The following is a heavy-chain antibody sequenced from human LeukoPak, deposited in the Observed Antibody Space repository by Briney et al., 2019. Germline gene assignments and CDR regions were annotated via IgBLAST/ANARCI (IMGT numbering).Heavy chain of an antibody. D-gene: IGHD2/OR15-2a*01. Sequence: PGGSLRLSCAASGFTFSRYSMNWVRQAPGKGLEWVSSISSSSYIYYADSVKGRFTISRDNAKNSLYLQMNSLRAEDTAVYYCARSMAQGDYYYYGMDVWGQGTTVTVSS. CDR2: ISSSSYI. J-gene: IGHJ6*02. CDR3: ARSMAQGDYYYYGMDV. V-gene: IGHV3-21*01. CDR1: GFTFSRYS.